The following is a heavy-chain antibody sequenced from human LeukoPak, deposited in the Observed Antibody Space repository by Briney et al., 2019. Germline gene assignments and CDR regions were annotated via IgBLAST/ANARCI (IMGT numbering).Heavy chain of an antibody. CDR1: GGSISSYY. J-gene: IGHJ4*02. CDR2: IYYSGST. V-gene: IGHV4-59*01. CDR3: ARQQQLVFDY. D-gene: IGHD6-13*01. Sequence: SETLSLTCTASGGSISSYYWSWIRQPPGKGLEWIGYIYYSGSTNYNPSLKSRVTISVDTSKNQFSLKLSSVTAADTAVYYCARQQQLVFDYWGQGTLVTVSS.